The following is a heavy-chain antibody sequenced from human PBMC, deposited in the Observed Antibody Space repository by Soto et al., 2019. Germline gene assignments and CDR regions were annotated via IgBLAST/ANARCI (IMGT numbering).Heavy chain of an antibody. D-gene: IGHD2-8*02. Sequence: QVQLVQSGAEVKKPGASVKVYCKASGYTFTSYYMHRLRQAHGQGLEWMGIINPSGGSPSHVQKSQVRITMASDTSTSTVYMERSSVRSEDTAVYYCARDLRTVDLSGRKYYYGIDVWGQGATVTVAS. J-gene: IGHJ6*02. CDR3: ARDLRTVDLSGRKYYYGIDV. CDR2: INPSGGSP. V-gene: IGHV1-46*01. CDR1: GYTFTSYY.